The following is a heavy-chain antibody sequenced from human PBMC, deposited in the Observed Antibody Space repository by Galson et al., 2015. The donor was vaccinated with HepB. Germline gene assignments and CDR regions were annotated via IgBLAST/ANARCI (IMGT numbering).Heavy chain of an antibody. CDR1: GFTFSSYW. CDR3: ARETHDYGYVYYYYYMDA. J-gene: IGHJ6*03. D-gene: IGHD4-17*01. Sequence: SLRLSCAASGFTFSSYWMHWVRQAPGKGLVWVSRINSDGSSTSYADSVKGRFTISRDNAKNTLYLQMNSLRAEDTAVYYCARETHDYGYVYYYYYMDAWGKGTTVTVSS. V-gene: IGHV3-74*01. CDR2: INSDGSST.